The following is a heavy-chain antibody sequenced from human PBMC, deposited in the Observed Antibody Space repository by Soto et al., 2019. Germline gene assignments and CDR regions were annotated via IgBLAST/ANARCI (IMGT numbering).Heavy chain of an antibody. CDR2: FHYAENT. D-gene: IGHD2-2*01. CDR1: GGSLSSGPYS. V-gene: IGHV4-39*01. Sequence: SETLSLTCTVSGGSLSSGPYSWGWIRQPPGEGLEWIGTFHYAENTYYNPSLESRVTISVDTSKNQLSLKVTSVTVADTAVYYCARLGGYCTSTSCYGYYAMDVWGQGTTVTVSS. CDR3: ARLGGYCTSTSCYGYYAMDV. J-gene: IGHJ6*02.